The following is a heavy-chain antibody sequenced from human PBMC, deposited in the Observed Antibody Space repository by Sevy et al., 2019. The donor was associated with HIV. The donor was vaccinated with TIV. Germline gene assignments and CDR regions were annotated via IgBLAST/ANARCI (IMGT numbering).Heavy chain of an antibody. V-gene: IGHV1-69*13. CDR1: GGIFRSNA. CDR3: AGVKYYYVSGSFDY. Sequence: ASVKVSCKASGGIFRSNAISWVRQAPGQGLEWMGGIIAVVGTTNYEEKFQGRVTVSADESGSTAYMELSSLRSEDTAVYYCAGVKYYYVSGSFDYGGQGTQVTVSS. J-gene: IGHJ4*01. CDR2: IIAVVGTT. D-gene: IGHD3-10*01.